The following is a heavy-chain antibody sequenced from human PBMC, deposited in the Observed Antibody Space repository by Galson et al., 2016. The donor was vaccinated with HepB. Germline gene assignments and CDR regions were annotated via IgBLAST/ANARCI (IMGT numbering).Heavy chain of an antibody. J-gene: IGHJ4*02. V-gene: IGHV3-11*06. D-gene: IGHD2-21*01. CDR3: ARKDNYGGDCYSFDY. Sequence: SLRLSCAASGFIFGDYNMYWIRQAPGKRLEWVSYITNSRFYTNFADSVRGRFAISRDNAKNSLYLQMNSLRAEDTAVYYCARKDNYGGDCYSFDYWGQGALFTVSS. CDR1: GFIFGDYN. CDR2: ITNSRFYT.